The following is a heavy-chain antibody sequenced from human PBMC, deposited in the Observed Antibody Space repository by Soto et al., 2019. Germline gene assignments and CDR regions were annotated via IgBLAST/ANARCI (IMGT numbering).Heavy chain of an antibody. CDR3: ARTQTRSGYTTGDY. J-gene: IGHJ4*02. Sequence: QVQLVESGGGVVQPGRSLRLSCAASGFTFSSYAMHWVRQAPGKGLEWVAVISYDGSNQYDADSVKGRFTISRDNSKNTEYLPRNSLGAEATAVYYWARTQTRSGYTTGDYWGQGTRVTVAA. D-gene: IGHD3-3*01. V-gene: IGHV3-30-3*01. CDR1: GFTFSSYA. CDR2: ISYDGSNQ.